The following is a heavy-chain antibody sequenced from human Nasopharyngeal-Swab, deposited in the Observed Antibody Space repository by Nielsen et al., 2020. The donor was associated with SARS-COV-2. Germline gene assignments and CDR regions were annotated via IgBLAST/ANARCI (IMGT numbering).Heavy chain of an antibody. CDR1: GGSISSADYS. CDR3: ARGKDFGEYYFDY. V-gene: IGHV4-30-2*06. J-gene: IGHJ4*02. CDR2: IYHNGST. Sequence: SETLSLTCVVSGGSISSADYSWNWIRQSPGRGLEWIGNIYHNGSTSYNPSLKSRVTISVDRSKSHFSLKMTSVTAADTAVYFCARGKDFGEYYFDYWGQGTLVTVSS. D-gene: IGHD3-10*01.